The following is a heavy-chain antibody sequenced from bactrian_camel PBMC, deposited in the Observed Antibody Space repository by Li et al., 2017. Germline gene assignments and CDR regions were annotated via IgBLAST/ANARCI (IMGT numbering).Heavy chain of an antibody. CDR1: GLLFTSYD. Sequence: VQLVESGGGLVQAGGSLRLSCAASGLLFTSYDMSWVRQAPGKGLEGVAAIYTGGGSTYYADSVKGRFSISQDNAKNTMYLQMNSLKPEDTAMYSCAAVRLGLLCDLRDSNPAYWGQGTQVTVS. J-gene: IGHJ4*01. D-gene: IGHD1*01. CDR2: IYTGGGST. CDR3: AAVRLGLLCDLRDSNPAY. V-gene: IGHV3S40*01.